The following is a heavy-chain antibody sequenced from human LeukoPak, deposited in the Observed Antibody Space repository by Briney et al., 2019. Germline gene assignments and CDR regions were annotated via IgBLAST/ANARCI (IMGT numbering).Heavy chain of an antibody. CDR3: ARVATRITIFGVVPNGNAFDI. CDR1: GYTFTSYG. Sequence: GASVKVSCKASGYTFTSYGISWVRQAPGQGLEWMGWISAYNGNTNYAQKLQGRVTMTTDTSTSTAYMELRSLRSDDTAVYYCARVATRITIFGVVPNGNAFDIWGQGTMVTVSS. CDR2: ISAYNGNT. J-gene: IGHJ3*02. D-gene: IGHD3-3*01. V-gene: IGHV1-18*01.